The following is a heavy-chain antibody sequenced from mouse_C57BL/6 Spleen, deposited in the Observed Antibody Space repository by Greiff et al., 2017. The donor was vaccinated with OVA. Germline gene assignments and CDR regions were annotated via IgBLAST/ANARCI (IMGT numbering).Heavy chain of an antibody. CDR1: GFSLTSYG. Sequence: VQVVESGPGLVQPSQSLSITCTVSGFSLTSYGVHWVRQSPGKGLEWLGVIWSGGSTDYNAAFISRLSISKDNSKSQVFFKMNSLQADDTAIYYCARGTMVINWYFDVWGTGTTVTVSS. V-gene: IGHV2-2*01. D-gene: IGHD2-1*01. J-gene: IGHJ1*03. CDR2: IWSGGST. CDR3: ARGTMVINWYFDV.